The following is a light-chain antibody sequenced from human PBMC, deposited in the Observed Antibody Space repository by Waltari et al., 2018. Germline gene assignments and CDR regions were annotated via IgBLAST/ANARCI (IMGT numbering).Light chain of an antibody. CDR3: QNYERLPVT. Sequence: EVVLTQSPGTLSLSPGERATLSCRASQNIGRTLTWYQQKPGQSPRLLIYGASIRAAGIPDRFSGSGSETDFILTITRLEPEDFAVYYCQNYERLPVTFGQGTKVEIK. CDR2: GAS. V-gene: IGKV3-20*01. CDR1: QNIGRT. J-gene: IGKJ1*01.